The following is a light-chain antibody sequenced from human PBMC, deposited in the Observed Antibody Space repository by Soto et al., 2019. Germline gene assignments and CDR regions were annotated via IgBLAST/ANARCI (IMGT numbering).Light chain of an antibody. J-gene: IGKJ4*01. CDR2: GAS. V-gene: IGKV3-20*01. Sequence: EIVLTHSPATLSLSPGESATLSCRASQSVSRYLAWYQQKRGQAPSFVTYGASSRATDVPDRFSASGSGTEFALTISRLEPEDVAVYYCQQYISSPLTFGGGTKVDIK. CDR1: QSVSRY. CDR3: QQYISSPLT.